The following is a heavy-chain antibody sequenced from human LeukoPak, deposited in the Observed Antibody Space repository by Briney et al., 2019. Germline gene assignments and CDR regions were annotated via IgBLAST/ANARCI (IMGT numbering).Heavy chain of an antibody. J-gene: IGHJ5*02. V-gene: IGHV4-30-2*01. CDR3: ATVRFLEWLSPPDNWFDP. CDR2: IYHSGST. CDR1: GGSISSGGYY. Sequence: PSQTLSLTCTVSGGSISSGGYYWSWIRQPPGKGLEWIGYIYHSGSTYYNPSLKSRVTISVDRSKNQFSLKLSSVTAADTAVYYCATVRFLEWLSPPDNWFDPWGQGTLVTVSS. D-gene: IGHD3-3*01.